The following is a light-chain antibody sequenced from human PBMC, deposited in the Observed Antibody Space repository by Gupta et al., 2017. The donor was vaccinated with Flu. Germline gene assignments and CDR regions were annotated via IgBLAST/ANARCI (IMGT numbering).Light chain of an antibody. J-gene: IGLJ2*01. V-gene: IGLV2-14*01. CDR3: SSYTSSSTLWV. CDR1: SSDVGGYNY. CDR2: EVS. Sequence: QSALTQPASVSGSPGQSITISCTGTSSDVGGYNYVSWYQQHPGKAPKRMIYEVSNRPSGVSNRFSGSKSGNTASLTTSGLQAEDEADYYCSSYTSSSTLWVFGGGTKLTVL.